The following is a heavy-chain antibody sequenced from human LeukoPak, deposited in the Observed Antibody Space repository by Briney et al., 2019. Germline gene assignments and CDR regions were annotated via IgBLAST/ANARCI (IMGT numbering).Heavy chain of an antibody. V-gene: IGHV1-2*02. J-gene: IGHJ6*03. CDR1: GYTFTGYY. Sequence: ASVKVSCKASGYTFTGYYMHWVRQAPGQGLEWMGWINPNSGGTNYAQKFQGRVTMTRDTSISTAYMELSRLRSDDTAVYYCARGFFPDIVVVPAAISSYMDFWGKGTTVTVSS. CDR3: ARGFFPDIVVVPAAISSYMDF. CDR2: INPNSGGT. D-gene: IGHD2-2*01.